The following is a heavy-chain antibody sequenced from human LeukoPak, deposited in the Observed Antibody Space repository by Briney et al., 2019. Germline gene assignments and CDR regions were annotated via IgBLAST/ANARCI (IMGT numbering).Heavy chain of an antibody. V-gene: IGHV4-59*01. CDR1: GGSFSGYY. D-gene: IGHD2-2*01. J-gene: IGHJ6*03. Sequence: TSETLSLTCAVYGGSFSGYYWSWIRQPPGKGLEWIGYIHYSGSTNKNPSLRSRVTISVDTSKNQFSLKLSSVTAADTAVYYCARVGYCSSTSCSPGNYYMDVWGKGTTVTVSS. CDR2: IHYSGST. CDR3: ARVGYCSSTSCSPGNYYMDV.